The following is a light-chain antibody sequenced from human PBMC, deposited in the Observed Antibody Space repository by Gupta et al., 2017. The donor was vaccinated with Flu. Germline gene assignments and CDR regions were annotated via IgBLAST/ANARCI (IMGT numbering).Light chain of an antibody. CDR2: GAS. CDR1: QSVSSSY. CDR3: QQYGSSPGT. J-gene: IGKJ1*01. Sequence: FTQFPVPSLFSPAERATLSCRASQSVSSSYLAWHQQKPAKAPRLLIYGASSRATGIPDRFTGSGSGTDFTLTISRLEPEDFAVYYCQQYGSSPGTFGQGTKVEIK. V-gene: IGKV3-20*01.